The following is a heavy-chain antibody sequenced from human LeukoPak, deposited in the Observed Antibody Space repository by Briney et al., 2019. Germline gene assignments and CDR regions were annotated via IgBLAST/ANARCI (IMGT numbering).Heavy chain of an antibody. CDR1: GFSFSSYG. Sequence: PGRSLRLSCAASGFSFSSYGMHWVRQAPGKALEWVAVIWYDGSNEYYADSVKVRFTISRDNSKNTLYLQMNSLRAEDTAVYYCVKGYFDWLLPRPFDYWGQGTLVTVSS. D-gene: IGHD3-9*01. CDR3: VKGYFDWLLPRPFDY. V-gene: IGHV3-33*06. CDR2: IWYDGSNE. J-gene: IGHJ4*02.